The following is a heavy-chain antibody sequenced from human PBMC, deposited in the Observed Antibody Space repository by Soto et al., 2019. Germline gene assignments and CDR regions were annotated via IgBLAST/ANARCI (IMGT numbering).Heavy chain of an antibody. V-gene: IGHV4-34*01. CDR2: MSHSGGT. CDR3: ARVERGTATTVVDAFDI. J-gene: IGHJ3*02. Sequence: QVQLQQWGAGLLKPSETLSLTCAVYVGFVSIGSYYWSWIRQPPGKGLEWIGEMSHSGGTHFNPSLKSRVAISVDPSKNQFSLKMSSVTAADTALYYCARVERGTATTVVDAFDIWGPGTMVTVSS. CDR1: VGFVSIGSYY. D-gene: IGHD1-1*01.